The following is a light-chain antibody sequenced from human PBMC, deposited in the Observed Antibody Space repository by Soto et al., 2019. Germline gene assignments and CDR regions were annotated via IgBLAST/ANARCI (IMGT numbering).Light chain of an antibody. V-gene: IGKV1-8*01. CDR3: QQYYSYPRT. J-gene: IGKJ1*01. CDR1: QGISSY. CDR2: AAS. Sequence: AIRMTQSPSSLSASTGDRVTITCRASQGISSYLAWYQQKPGKAPKLLIYAASTLQSGVPSRFSGSGSGTDFTLTISCLQSADFATYYYQQYYSYPRTFGQGTKVEIK.